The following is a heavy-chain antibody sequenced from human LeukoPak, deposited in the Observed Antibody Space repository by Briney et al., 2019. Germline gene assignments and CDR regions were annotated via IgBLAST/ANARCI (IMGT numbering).Heavy chain of an antibody. CDR3: AHSVGSNWCSSLYYFDY. CDR1: GFSLSTSGVG. V-gene: IGHV2-5*01. Sequence: SGPTLVKPTQTLTLTCTFSGFSLSTSGVGVGWIRQPPGKALEWLALIYWNDDKRYSPSLKSRLTITKETSKNQVVLTMTNMDPVDTATYYCAHSVGSNWCSSLYYFDYWGQGTLVTVST. CDR2: IYWNDDK. D-gene: IGHD6-13*01. J-gene: IGHJ4*02.